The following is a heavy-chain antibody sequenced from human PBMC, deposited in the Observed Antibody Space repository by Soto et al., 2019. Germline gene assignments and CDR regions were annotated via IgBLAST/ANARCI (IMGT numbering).Heavy chain of an antibody. CDR3: ARLHCDSPNCVPLDP. Sequence: QLQLQESGPGLVKPSETLSLTCTVSGGSISDDTYYWGWIRQPPGKGLEWIGSIYYSGTSSYNPSLKSRVTXSXXXSXXQLSLRLSSVTAADTAVYYCARLHCDSPNCVPLDPWGQGTLVIVSS. CDR2: IYYSGTS. V-gene: IGHV4-39*01. CDR1: GGSISDDTYY. D-gene: IGHD2-2*01. J-gene: IGHJ5*02.